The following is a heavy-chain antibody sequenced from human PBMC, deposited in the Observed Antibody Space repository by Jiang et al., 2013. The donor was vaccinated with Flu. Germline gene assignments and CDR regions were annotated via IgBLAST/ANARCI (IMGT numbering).Heavy chain of an antibody. J-gene: IGHJ4*02. CDR2: TYYRSKWYN. D-gene: IGHD6-13*01. Sequence: SGDSVSSNSAAWNWIRQSPSRGLEWLGRTYYRSKWYNDYAVSVKSRITINPDTSKNQFSLQLNSVTPEDTAVYYCARDGAIAAADERAFDYWGQGTLVTVSS. V-gene: IGHV6-1*01. CDR1: GDSVSSNSAA. CDR3: ARDGAIAAADERAFDY.